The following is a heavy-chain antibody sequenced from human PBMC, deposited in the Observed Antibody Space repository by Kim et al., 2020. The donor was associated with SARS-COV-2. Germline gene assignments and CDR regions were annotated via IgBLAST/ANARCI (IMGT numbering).Heavy chain of an antibody. J-gene: IGHJ6*02. Sequence: GGSLRLSCAASGFTFDDYAMHWVRQAPGKGLEWVSGISWNSGSIGYADSVKGRFTISRDNAKNSLYLQMNSLRAEDTALYYCAKSPVEWCSSTSCPPGGMDVWGQGTTVTVSS. CDR2: ISWNSGSI. V-gene: IGHV3-9*01. D-gene: IGHD2-2*01. CDR1: GFTFDDYA. CDR3: AKSPVEWCSSTSCPPGGMDV.